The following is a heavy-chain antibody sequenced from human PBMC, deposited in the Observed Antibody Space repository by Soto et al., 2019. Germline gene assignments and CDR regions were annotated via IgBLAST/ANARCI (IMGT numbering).Heavy chain of an antibody. Sequence: GGSLRLSCAASGFTFSSYAMHWVRQAPGKGLGWVAVISYDGSNKYYADSVKGRFTISRDNSKNTLYLQMNSLRAEDTAVYYCARDHYYDSSGYLTLGAFDIWGQGTMVTVSS. D-gene: IGHD3-22*01. V-gene: IGHV3-30-3*01. CDR2: ISYDGSNK. J-gene: IGHJ3*02. CDR1: GFTFSSYA. CDR3: ARDHYYDSSGYLTLGAFDI.